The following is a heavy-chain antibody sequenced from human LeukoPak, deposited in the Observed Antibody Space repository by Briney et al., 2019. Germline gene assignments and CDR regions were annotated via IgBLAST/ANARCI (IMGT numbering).Heavy chain of an antibody. CDR3: ARDKDIVVVPAARIDAFDI. J-gene: IGHJ3*02. Sequence: SETLSLTCTVSGGSISSYYWSWIRQPAGKGLEWIGRIYTSGSTNYNPSLKSRVTMSVDTSKNQFSLKLSSVTAADTAVYYCARDKDIVVVPAARIDAFDIWGQGTMVTVSS. D-gene: IGHD2-2*01. CDR1: GGSISSYY. CDR2: IYTSGST. V-gene: IGHV4-4*07.